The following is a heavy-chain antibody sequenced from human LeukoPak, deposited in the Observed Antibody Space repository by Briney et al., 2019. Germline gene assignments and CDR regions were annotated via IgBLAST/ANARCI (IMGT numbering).Heavy chain of an antibody. CDR2: ISSSGGTI. D-gene: IGHD6-25*01. CDR3: ARDGTPIYSSGWVYMDV. Sequence: HSGGSLRHACAASGFTFSSYEMNWVRQAPGKGLEWVSYISSSGGTIHYADSVKGRFTISRDNAKDSLYLQMNSLRAEDTAVYYCARDGTPIYSSGWVYMDVWGKGTTVTISS. CDR1: GFTFSSYE. V-gene: IGHV3-48*03. J-gene: IGHJ6*03.